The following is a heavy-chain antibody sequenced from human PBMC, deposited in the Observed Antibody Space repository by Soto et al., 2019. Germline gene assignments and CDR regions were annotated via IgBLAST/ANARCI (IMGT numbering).Heavy chain of an antibody. V-gene: IGHV1-18*04. CDR1: GYTFTSYG. D-gene: IGHD3-22*01. Sequence: GASVKVSCKASGYTFTSYGISWVRQAPGQGLEWMGWISAYNGNTNYAQKLQGRVTMTTDTSTSTAYMELRSLRSDDTAVYYCASSKVEAYYYGSSGYVAYYWGQGTLVTVSS. J-gene: IGHJ4*02. CDR2: ISAYNGNT. CDR3: ASSKVEAYYYGSSGYVAYY.